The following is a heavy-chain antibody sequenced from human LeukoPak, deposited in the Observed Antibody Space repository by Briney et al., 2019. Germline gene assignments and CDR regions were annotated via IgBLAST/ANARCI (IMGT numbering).Heavy chain of an antibody. Sequence: GGSLRLSCAASGFIFDDYAIHWVRQAPGKGLEWVSGIRWNSESIGYADSVKGRFTISRDNAKNSLYLQMNSLRAEDTALYYCARAIGVTCISTSCYSFDYWGQGTLVTVSS. CDR1: GFIFDDYA. D-gene: IGHD2-2*02. V-gene: IGHV3-9*01. J-gene: IGHJ4*02. CDR3: ARAIGVTCISTSCYSFDY. CDR2: IRWNSESI.